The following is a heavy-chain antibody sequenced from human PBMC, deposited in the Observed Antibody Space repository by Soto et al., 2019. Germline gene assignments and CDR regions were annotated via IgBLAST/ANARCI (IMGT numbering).Heavy chain of an antibody. CDR1: GVSVSAGGYY. V-gene: IGHV4-31*02. D-gene: IGHD6-13*01. CDR3: ARQIASAGTRGLDH. Sequence: SETLSLTCSVSGVSVSAGGYYWTWIRQLPGKGLEWLGYIFYTGTTYYNPSFKSRIAISVDASKHQFSLNLTSVTVADTAVYYCARQIASAGTRGLDHWGQGALVTVSS. J-gene: IGHJ4*02. CDR2: IFYTGTT.